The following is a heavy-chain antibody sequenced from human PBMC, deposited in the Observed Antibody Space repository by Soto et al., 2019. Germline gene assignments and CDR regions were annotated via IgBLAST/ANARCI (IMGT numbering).Heavy chain of an antibody. D-gene: IGHD6-6*01. J-gene: IGHJ4*02. CDR3: ASTDYSSSSKFDY. CDR1: GGSISSYY. Sequence: SETLSLTCIVSGGSISSYYWSWIRQPPGKGLEWIGYIYYCGSTNYNPSLKSRVTISVDTSKNQFSLKLTYVTAADTAVYYCASTDYSSSSKFDYWGQGTLVTVSS. CDR2: IYYCGST. V-gene: IGHV4-59*01.